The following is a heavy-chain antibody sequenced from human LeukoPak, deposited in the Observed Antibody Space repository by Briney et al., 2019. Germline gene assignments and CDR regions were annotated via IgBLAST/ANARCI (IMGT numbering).Heavy chain of an antibody. D-gene: IGHD5-24*01. J-gene: IGHJ4*02. V-gene: IGHV3-23*01. CDR2: ISHSGGAT. CDR1: GIAFDKNA. Sequence: GGSLRLSCAAFGIAFDKNAMSWVRQAPGKGLEWVSTISHSGGATHYADSVEGRFTISRDNSKNTVSLQMSSLRVEDTAVYYCANFKGKDGIKDHFDYWGQGTLVTVSS. CDR3: ANFKGKDGIKDHFDY.